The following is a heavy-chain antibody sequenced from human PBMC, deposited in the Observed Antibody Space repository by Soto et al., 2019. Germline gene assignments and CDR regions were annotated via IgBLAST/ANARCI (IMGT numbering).Heavy chain of an antibody. J-gene: IGHJ4*02. CDR3: ARDHRYSSSWYYFDY. D-gene: IGHD6-13*01. V-gene: IGHV3-7*03. CDR1: GFTFSSYW. CDR2: IKQDGSEK. Sequence: GGSLRLSCAASGFTFSSYWMSWVRQAPGKGLEWVANIKQDGSEKYYVDSVKGRFTISRDNAKNSLYLQMNSLRAEDTAVYYCARDHRYSSSWYYFDYWGQGTLVTVSS.